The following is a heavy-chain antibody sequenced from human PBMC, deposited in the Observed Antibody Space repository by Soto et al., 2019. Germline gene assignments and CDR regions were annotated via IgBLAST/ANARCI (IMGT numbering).Heavy chain of an antibody. CDR3: GRSTGFFNISSLDT. CDR1: GDSISSVNW. Sequence: QVQLQESGPGLVKPSETLSLTCAVSGDSISSVNWWSWVRQSPGQGLEWIGDIYHTGITNYNPYLQSRVTISVEKFKNEFSLNLTSVTAADTAVYYCGRSTGFFNISSLDTWGQGTLVTVSS. J-gene: IGHJ5*02. V-gene: IGHV4-4*02. CDR2: IYHTGIT. D-gene: IGHD3-3*01.